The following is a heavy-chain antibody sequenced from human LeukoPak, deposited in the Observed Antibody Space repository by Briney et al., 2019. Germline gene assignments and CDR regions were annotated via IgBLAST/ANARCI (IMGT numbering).Heavy chain of an antibody. D-gene: IGHD5-18*01. CDR3: GRYSNGYGGL. CDR2: IYYSGST. CDR1: SGSISGYY. J-gene: IGHJ4*02. Sequence: SETLSLTCTVSSGSISGYYWNWIRQPPGKGLEWIGHIYYSGSTNYNPSLKSRVTISLDTSKNQFSLNLNSVTAADTAVYYCGRYSNGYGGLWGQGTLVTVSS. V-gene: IGHV4-59*01.